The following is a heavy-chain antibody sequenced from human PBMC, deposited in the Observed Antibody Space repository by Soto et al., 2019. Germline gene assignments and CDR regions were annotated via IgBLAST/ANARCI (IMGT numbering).Heavy chain of an antibody. D-gene: IGHD2-8*02. V-gene: IGHV4-4*03. J-gene: IGHJ5*02. CDR1: GASIGSGGW. Sequence: PETLSLTCAVSGASIGSGGWWSWVRQPPGKGLEWIAEIFHDGNTNYSPSLKSRVTISVDKSQNQFSLNVYSVTAADTAVYYCERHEGWTGPDQWGQGTLVT. CDR3: ERHEGWTGPDQ. CDR2: IFHDGNT.